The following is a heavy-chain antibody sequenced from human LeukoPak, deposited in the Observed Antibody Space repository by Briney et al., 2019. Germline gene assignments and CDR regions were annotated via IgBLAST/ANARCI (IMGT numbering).Heavy chain of an antibody. CDR2: ISSSSYI. J-gene: IGHJ4*02. V-gene: IGHV3-21*01. CDR1: GFTFSSYS. CDR3: ASDCSSTSCSNFAY. Sequence: KAGGSLRLSCAASGFTFSSYSMNWVRQAPGKGLEWVSSISSSSYIYYADSVKGRFTISRDNAKNSLYLQMNSLRAEGTAVYYCASDCSSTSCSNFAYWGQGTLVTVSS. D-gene: IGHD2-2*01.